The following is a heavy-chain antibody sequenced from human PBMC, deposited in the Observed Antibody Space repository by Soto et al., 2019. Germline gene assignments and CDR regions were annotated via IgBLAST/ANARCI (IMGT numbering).Heavy chain of an antibody. CDR3: ATGPLFRSSSWYGGFDY. J-gene: IGHJ4*02. CDR1: GYTLTELS. D-gene: IGHD6-13*01. Sequence: SVKVSCKVSGYTLTELSMHWVRQAPGKGLEWMGGFDPEDGETIYAQKFQGRVTMTEDTSTDTAYMELSSLRSEDTAVYYCATGPLFRSSSWYGGFDYWGQGTLVTVSS. V-gene: IGHV1-24*01. CDR2: FDPEDGET.